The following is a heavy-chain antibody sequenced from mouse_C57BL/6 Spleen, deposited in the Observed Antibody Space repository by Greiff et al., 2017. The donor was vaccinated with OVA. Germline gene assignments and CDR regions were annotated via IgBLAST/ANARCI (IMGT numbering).Heavy chain of an antibody. CDR1: GYTFTDYY. Sequence: VQLQQSGPELVKPGASVKISCKASGYTFTDYYMNWVKQSHGKSLEWIGDINPNNGGTSYNQKFKGKATLTVDKSSSTAYMELRSLTSEDSAVYYCARPRYYGTLYFDYWGQGTTLTVSS. J-gene: IGHJ2*01. V-gene: IGHV1-26*01. CDR2: INPNNGGT. CDR3: ARPRYYGTLYFDY. D-gene: IGHD1-1*01.